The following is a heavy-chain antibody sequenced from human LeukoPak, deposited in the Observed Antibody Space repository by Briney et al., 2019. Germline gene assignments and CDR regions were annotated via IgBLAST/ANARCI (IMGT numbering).Heavy chain of an antibody. CDR2: IYPGDSDT. V-gene: IGHV5-51*01. Sequence: GESLKISCKGSGYSFTSYWIGWVRQMPGKGLEWLGIIYPGDSDTRYSPSFQGQVTISADKSISTAYLQWSSLKASDTAMYYCARHGLGYSSSWYGDYWGRGTLVTVSS. CDR1: GYSFTSYW. CDR3: ARHGLGYSSSWYGDY. D-gene: IGHD6-13*01. J-gene: IGHJ4*02.